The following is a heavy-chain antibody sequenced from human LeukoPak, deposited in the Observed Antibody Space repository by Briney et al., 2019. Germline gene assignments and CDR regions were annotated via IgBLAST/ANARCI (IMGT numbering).Heavy chain of an antibody. CDR1: GGSISSYY. V-gene: IGHV4-4*07. CDR3: AREYRATGTTRLWFDP. CDR2: IYTSGST. Sequence: SETLSLTCTVSGGSISSYYWSWIRQPAGKGLEWIGRIYTSGSTNYNPSLKSRVTMSVDTSKNQFSLKLSSVTAADTAVYYCAREYRATGTTRLWFDPWGQGTLVTVSS. J-gene: IGHJ5*02. D-gene: IGHD1-1*01.